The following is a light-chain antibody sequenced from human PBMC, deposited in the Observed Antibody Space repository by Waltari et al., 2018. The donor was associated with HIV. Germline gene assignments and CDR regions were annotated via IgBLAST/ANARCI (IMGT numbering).Light chain of an antibody. V-gene: IGLV1-47*01. CDR1: PSHTGSNY. CDR2: RDD. J-gene: IGLJ3*02. CDR3: AVWDDSLRGGV. Sequence: QSVVTPPPSASGTPGKRVVISCSGSPSHTGSNYVNCYQQVPGAAPKILINRDDQRFSGVPDRFSGSKSATSAALAISEPRSEDEADYYCAVWDDSLRGGVFGGGTKLTVL.